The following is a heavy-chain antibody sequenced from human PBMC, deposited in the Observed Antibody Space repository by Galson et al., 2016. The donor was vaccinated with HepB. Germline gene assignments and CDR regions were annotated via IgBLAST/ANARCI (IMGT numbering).Heavy chain of an antibody. CDR2: ISPSGDNT. J-gene: IGHJ4*02. D-gene: IGHD7-27*01. Sequence: SLRLSCAASGFTFNNHAMNWVRQAPGKGLEWVSTISPSGDNTYYADSVKGRFTISRDISKNTLYLRMNSLRADDTALYYCARRGINWGFFDYWGQGTLVTVSS. CDR1: GFTFNNHA. CDR3: ARRGINWGFFDY. V-gene: IGHV3-23*01.